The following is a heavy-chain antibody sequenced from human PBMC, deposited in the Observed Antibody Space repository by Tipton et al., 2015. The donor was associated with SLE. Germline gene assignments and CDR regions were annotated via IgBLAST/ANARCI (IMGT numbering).Heavy chain of an antibody. CDR1: GVSITSHH. Sequence: TLSLTCNVSGVSITSHHWSWVRQFPGKGLEWIGYVYYSGTTNCNPSLKSRVTMSVDTSMNQFSLKLSSVTAADTAIYYCANRLGDYWGQGTLVTVSS. CDR2: VYYSGTT. CDR3: ANRLGDY. D-gene: IGHD1-26*01. V-gene: IGHV4-59*11. J-gene: IGHJ4*02.